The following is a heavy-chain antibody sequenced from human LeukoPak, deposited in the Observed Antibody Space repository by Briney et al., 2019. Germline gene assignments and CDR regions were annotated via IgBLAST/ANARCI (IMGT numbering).Heavy chain of an antibody. Sequence: GRSLRLSCAASGFTFSSYGMHWVRQAPGKGLEWVAVIWYDGSNKYYADSVKGRFTISRDNSKNTLYLQMNSLRAEDTAVYYCAKGASGSYYETYYYYRDVWGKGTTVTVSS. CDR3: AKGASGSYYETYYYYRDV. D-gene: IGHD1-26*01. J-gene: IGHJ6*03. CDR1: GFTFSSYG. CDR2: IWYDGSNK. V-gene: IGHV3-33*06.